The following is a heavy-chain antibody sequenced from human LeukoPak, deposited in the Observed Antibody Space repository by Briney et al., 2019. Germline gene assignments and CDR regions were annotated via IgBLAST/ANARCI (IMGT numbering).Heavy chain of an antibody. CDR2: IIPIFGTA. CDR3: AXGRDYYDSSGYYWSDY. V-gene: IGHV1-69*06. Sequence: SVKVSCKASGGTFSSYAISWVRQAPGQGLEWMGRIIPIFGTANYAQKFQGRVTITADKSTSTAYMELSSLRSEDTAVYYCAXGRDYYDSSGYYWSDYWGQGTLVTVSS. D-gene: IGHD3-22*01. J-gene: IGHJ4*02. CDR1: GGTFSSYA.